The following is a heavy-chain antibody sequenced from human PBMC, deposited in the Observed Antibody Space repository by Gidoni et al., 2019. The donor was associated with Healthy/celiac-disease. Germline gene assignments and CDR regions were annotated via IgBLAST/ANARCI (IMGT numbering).Heavy chain of an antibody. J-gene: IGHJ4*02. Sequence: QLQLQESGPGLVKPSQTLSLTCTVSVSSISSGGYYWSWIRQHPGKGLEWIGYIYYSGSTYYNPSLKSRVTISVDTSKNQFSLKLSSVTAADTAVYYCARDPDTAMATFDYWGQGTLVTVSS. CDR2: IYYSGST. D-gene: IGHD5-18*01. V-gene: IGHV4-31*03. CDR3: ARDPDTAMATFDY. CDR1: VSSISSGGYY.